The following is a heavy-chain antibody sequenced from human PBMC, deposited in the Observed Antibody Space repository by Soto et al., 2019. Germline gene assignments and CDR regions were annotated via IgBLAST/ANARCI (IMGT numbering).Heavy chain of an antibody. J-gene: IGHJ6*01. CDR2: ISSSSSYI. CDR3: ASVAAAGDSPYFYSLEV. Sequence: GGSLRLSCAASGFTFSSYTMNWARQAPGKGLEWVPSISSSSSYIYYADSVKGRFTISRDNAKNSLYLQMNNQKAEDTAVYYCASVAAAGDSPYFYSLEVLAPGTTAKVSS. D-gene: IGHD5-18*01. CDR1: GFTFSSYT. V-gene: IGHV3-21*01.